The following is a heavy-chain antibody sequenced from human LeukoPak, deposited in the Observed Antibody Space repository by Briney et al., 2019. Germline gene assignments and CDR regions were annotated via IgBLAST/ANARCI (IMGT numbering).Heavy chain of an antibody. CDR1: GFTFSSYS. J-gene: IGHJ6*03. CDR2: INWNGGST. V-gene: IGHV3-20*04. Sequence: GGSLRLSCAASGFTFSSYSMNWVRQVPGKGLEWVSGINWNGGSTGYADSVKGRFTISRDNAKNSLYLQMNSLRAEDTALYYCARGPDSSGYYYASYYYYMDVWGKGTTVTVSS. CDR3: ARGPDSSGYYYASYYYYMDV. D-gene: IGHD3-22*01.